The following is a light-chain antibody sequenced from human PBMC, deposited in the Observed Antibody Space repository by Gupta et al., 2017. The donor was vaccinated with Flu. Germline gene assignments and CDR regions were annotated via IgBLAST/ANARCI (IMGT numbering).Light chain of an antibody. J-gene: IGKJ2*01. CDR3: QQSFTIART. CDR2: STS. CDR1: QYISTY. Sequence: GDRVTITCRASQYISTYLNWYHQKAGRAPSLLIYSTSHLHGGVPSRFSGSGSGTNFSLTISSLQLEDFATYYCQQSFTIARTFGQGTNLEIK. V-gene: IGKV1-39*01.